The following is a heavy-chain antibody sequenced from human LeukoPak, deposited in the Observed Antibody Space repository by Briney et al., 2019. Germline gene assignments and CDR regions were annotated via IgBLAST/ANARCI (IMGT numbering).Heavy chain of an antibody. CDR2: INTDGRSI. CDR1: GFTFSSYW. Sequence: GVSLRLSCAASGFTFSSYWMHWVRQAPGKGLVCVSHINTDGRSISYADSVKGRFTVSRNNAKTTLYLKMNSLRADDTAVYYCARDLAAAQYYFDYWGQGTLVTVSS. CDR3: ARDLAAAQYYFDY. V-gene: IGHV3-74*01. D-gene: IGHD6-13*01. J-gene: IGHJ4*02.